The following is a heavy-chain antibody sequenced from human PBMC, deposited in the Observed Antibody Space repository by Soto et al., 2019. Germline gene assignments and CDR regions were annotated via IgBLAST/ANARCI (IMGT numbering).Heavy chain of an antibody. V-gene: IGHV1-69*01. CDR3: ARGSRWTVTTAGSFDY. J-gene: IGHJ4*02. CDR2: IIPIFGTA. D-gene: IGHD4-17*01. Sequence: QVQLVQSGAEVKKPGSSVKVSCKASGGTFSSYAISWVRQAPGQGLEWMGGIIPIFGTANYAQKFQGRVTITGDASTSTAYMEPSSLRSEDTAVYYCARGSRWTVTTAGSFDYWGQGTLVTVSS. CDR1: GGTFSSYA.